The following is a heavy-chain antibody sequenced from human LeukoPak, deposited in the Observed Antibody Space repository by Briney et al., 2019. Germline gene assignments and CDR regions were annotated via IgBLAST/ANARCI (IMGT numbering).Heavy chain of an antibody. CDR3: ARRDGYNYYFDY. CDR2: ISYDGSNK. V-gene: IGHV3-30*04. D-gene: IGHD5-24*01. J-gene: IGHJ4*02. Sequence: TGGSLRLPCAASGFTFSSYAMHWVRQAPGKGLEWVAVISYDGSNKYYADSVKGRFTISRDNSKNTLYLQMNSLRAEDTAVYYCARRDGYNYYFDYWGQGTLVTVSS. CDR1: GFTFSSYA.